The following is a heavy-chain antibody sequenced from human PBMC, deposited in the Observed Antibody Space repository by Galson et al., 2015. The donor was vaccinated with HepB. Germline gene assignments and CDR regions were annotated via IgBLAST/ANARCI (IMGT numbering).Heavy chain of an antibody. V-gene: IGHV3-30-3*01. CDR2: ISYDGSNK. J-gene: IGHJ3*02. CDR3: ARAPGRGPLRSRLQPGDAFDI. CDR1: GFTFSSYA. Sequence: SLRLSCAAYGFTFSSYAMHWVRQAPGKGLEWVAVISYDGSNKYYADAVKGRFTISRDNSKNTLYLQMNSLRAEDTAVYYCARAPGRGPLRSRLQPGDAFDIWGQGTMVTVSS. D-gene: IGHD5-24*01.